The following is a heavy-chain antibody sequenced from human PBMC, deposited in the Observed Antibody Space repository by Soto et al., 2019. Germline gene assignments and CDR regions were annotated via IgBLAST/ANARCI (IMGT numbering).Heavy chain of an antibody. CDR2: IYYSGST. CDR1: GGSISSYY. J-gene: IGHJ6*02. V-gene: IGHV4-59*01. Sequence: SETLCLTCTVSGGSISSYYWSWIRQPPGKGLEWIGYIYYSGSTNYNPSLKSRVTISVDTSKNQFSLKLSSVTAADTAVYYCATGQGYCSGGSCYGGMDVWGQGTTVTVSS. CDR3: ATGQGYCSGGSCYGGMDV. D-gene: IGHD2-15*01.